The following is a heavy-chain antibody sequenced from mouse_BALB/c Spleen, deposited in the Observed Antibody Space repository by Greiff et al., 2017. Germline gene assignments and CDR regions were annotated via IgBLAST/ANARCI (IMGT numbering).Heavy chain of an antibody. CDR2: INPSSGYT. CDR1: GYTFTSYT. Sequence: VQLQQSGAELARPGASVKMSSTASGYTFTSYTMHWVKQRPGQGLEWMGYINPSSGYTNYNQKFKNKATLTAAKSSSTAYMQLSSLTSADSAVYYCARGGFDYWGQGTTLTVSS. V-gene: IGHV1-4*01. CDR3: ARGGFDY. J-gene: IGHJ2*01.